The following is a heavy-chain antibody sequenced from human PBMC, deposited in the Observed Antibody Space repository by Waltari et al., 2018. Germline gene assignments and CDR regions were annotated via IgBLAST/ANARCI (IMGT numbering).Heavy chain of an antibody. CDR3: ARERARGVILGYFQH. V-gene: IGHV1-46*01. CDR1: GYTFSTYH. CDR2: INPSGGST. D-gene: IGHD3-10*01. J-gene: IGHJ1*01. Sequence: QVQLVQSGAEVKKPGDSVKISCKASGYTFSTYHIHWVRQAPGQGPEGMGVINPSGGSTSYAQNFQGRVTVTRDTSTNTVYMELTSLRSEDTAVYYCARERARGVILGYFQHWGQGTLLTVSA.